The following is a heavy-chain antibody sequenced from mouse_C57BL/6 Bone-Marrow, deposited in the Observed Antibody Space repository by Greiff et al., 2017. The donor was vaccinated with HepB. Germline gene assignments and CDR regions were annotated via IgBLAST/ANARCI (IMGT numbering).Heavy chain of an antibody. V-gene: IGHV3-6*01. D-gene: IGHD2-5*01. J-gene: IGHJ3*01. CDR1: GYSITSGYY. Sequence: EVQLQQSGPGLVKPSQSLSLTCSVTGYSITSGYYWNWIRQFPGNKLEWMGYISYDGSNNYNPSLKNRISITRDTSKNQFFLKLNSVTTEDTATYYCAREGDYSNFWFAYWGQGTLVTVSA. CDR2: ISYDGSN. CDR3: AREGDYSNFWFAY.